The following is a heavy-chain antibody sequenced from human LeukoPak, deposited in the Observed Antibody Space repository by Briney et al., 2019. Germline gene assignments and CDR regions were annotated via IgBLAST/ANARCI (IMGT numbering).Heavy chain of an antibody. Sequence: GGSLRLSCAASGFTFSSYSMNWVRQAPGKGLEWVSSISSSSSYIYYADSVKGRFTISRDNSKNTLYLQMNSLRAEDTAVYYCARRYDTSFSFDYWGQGTLVTVSS. CDR2: ISSSSSYI. D-gene: IGHD3-22*01. V-gene: IGHV3-21*04. J-gene: IGHJ4*02. CDR3: ARRYDTSFSFDY. CDR1: GFTFSSYS.